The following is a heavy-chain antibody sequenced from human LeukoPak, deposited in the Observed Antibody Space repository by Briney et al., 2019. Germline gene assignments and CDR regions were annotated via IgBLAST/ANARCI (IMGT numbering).Heavy chain of an antibody. CDR1: GYTFTNYG. V-gene: IGHV1-18*01. Sequence: GASVKVSCKASGYTFTNYGISRVRQAPGQGLEWVGWISAYSGNTDYAQKFQGRVTMTTDTSTSTAYMELRSLRSDDTAVYYCARVGEYCSGASCFDYWGPGTLVTVSS. CDR3: ARVGEYCSGASCFDY. J-gene: IGHJ4*02. CDR2: ISAYSGNT. D-gene: IGHD2-15*01.